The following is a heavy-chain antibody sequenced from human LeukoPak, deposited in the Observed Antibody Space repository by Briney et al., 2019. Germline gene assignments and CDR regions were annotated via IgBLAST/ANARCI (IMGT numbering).Heavy chain of an antibody. Sequence: SQTLSLTCAVSGGSISSGGYSWSWIRQPPGKGLEWIGYIYHSGSTYYTPSLKSRVTISVDSSKNQFSLKLSSVTAADTAVYYCANYYDSSGYGYWGQGTLVTVSS. J-gene: IGHJ4*02. CDR3: ANYYDSSGYGY. D-gene: IGHD3-22*01. V-gene: IGHV4-30-2*01. CDR2: IYHSGST. CDR1: GGSISSGGYS.